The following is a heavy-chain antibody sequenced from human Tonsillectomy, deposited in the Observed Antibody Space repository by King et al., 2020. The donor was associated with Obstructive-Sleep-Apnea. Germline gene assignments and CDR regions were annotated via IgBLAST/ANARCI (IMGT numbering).Heavy chain of an antibody. CDR2: TYYMRRT. CDR3: ARDRGGSSGWYIDY. J-gene: IGHJ4*02. Sequence: QLQESGPGLVKPSETLSLTCTVSGGSISSSSYYWGWIRQPPGKGLEWFGNTYYMRRTYYSLSLKSRVTISVDTSKNQFSLELTSVTAADTAVYYCARDRGGSSGWYIDYWGQGTLVTVSS. CDR1: GGSISSSSYY. D-gene: IGHD6-19*01. V-gene: IGHV4-39*07.